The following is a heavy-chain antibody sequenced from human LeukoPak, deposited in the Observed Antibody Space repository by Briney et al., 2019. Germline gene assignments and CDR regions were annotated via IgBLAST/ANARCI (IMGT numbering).Heavy chain of an antibody. J-gene: IGHJ4*02. CDR2: VYYSGTT. V-gene: IGHV4-39*01. CDR1: VGSVSSSDYY. Sequence: SETLSLTCTVSVGSVSSSDYYWASIRQPPGEGLQWVGSVYYSGTTYYNPSLKSRLTISVDTSKNQFSLKLSYVTAADTAVYYCVRLVSAAGSFDYWGRGTLVTVSS. D-gene: IGHD3-10*01. CDR3: VRLVSAAGSFDY.